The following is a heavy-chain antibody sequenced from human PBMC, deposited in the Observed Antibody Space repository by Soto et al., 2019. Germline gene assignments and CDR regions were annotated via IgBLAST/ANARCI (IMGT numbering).Heavy chain of an antibody. CDR1: GFTFSNYL. V-gene: IGHV3-74*01. Sequence: GGSLRLSCAASGFTFSNYLMHWVRQAPGKGLVWVSRINSDGSSASYADSVKGRFTISRDNAKNTLYLQMNSLRAEDTAVYYCARDTLELLYYFDYWGQGTLVTVSS. D-gene: IGHD1-7*01. CDR2: INSDGSSA. CDR3: ARDTLELLYYFDY. J-gene: IGHJ4*02.